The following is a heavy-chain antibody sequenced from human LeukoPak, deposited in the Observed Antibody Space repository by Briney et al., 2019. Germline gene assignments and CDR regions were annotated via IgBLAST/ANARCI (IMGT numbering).Heavy chain of an antibody. J-gene: IGHJ5*02. CDR1: GYTFTGYY. Sequence: GASVKVSCKASGYTFTGYYMHWVRQAPGQGLEWMGWINPNSGGTNYAQKFQGRVTMTRDTSISTAYMELSRLRSDDTAVYYCARARGFGELSWFDPWGQGTLVTVSS. D-gene: IGHD3-10*01. CDR3: ARARGFGELSWFDP. V-gene: IGHV1-2*02. CDR2: INPNSGGT.